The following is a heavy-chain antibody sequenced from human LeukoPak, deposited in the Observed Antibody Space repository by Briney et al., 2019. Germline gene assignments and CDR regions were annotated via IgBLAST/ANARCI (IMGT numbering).Heavy chain of an antibody. CDR1: GFAFSTYD. Sequence: GGSLRLSCAASGFAFSTYDMNWVRQAPGKGLEWVSSISSISSSYIYYADSVKGRFTISRDNAKNSLYLQMNSLRAEDTAVYYCARDGIQLWPSPDYWGQGTLVTVSS. CDR2: ISSISSSYI. D-gene: IGHD5-18*01. CDR3: ARDGIQLWPSPDY. J-gene: IGHJ4*02. V-gene: IGHV3-21*01.